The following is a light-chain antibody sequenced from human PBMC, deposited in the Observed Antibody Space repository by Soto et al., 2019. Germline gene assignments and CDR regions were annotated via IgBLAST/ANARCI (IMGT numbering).Light chain of an antibody. Sequence: QYALTQPASMSGSPGQSITISCSGTSGDVGGYNFVSWYQHHPGKVPKLIIYNVNVRPSGVSIRFSGSKSGNTASLTIAGLQADDEADYYCTSFTSGTTLVVFGGGTKLTVL. CDR2: NVN. V-gene: IGLV2-14*03. J-gene: IGLJ2*01. CDR1: SGDVGGYNF. CDR3: TSFTSGTTLVV.